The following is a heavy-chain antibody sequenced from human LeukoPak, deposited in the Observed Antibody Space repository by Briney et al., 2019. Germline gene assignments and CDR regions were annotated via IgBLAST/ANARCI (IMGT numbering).Heavy chain of an antibody. CDR3: ARGRYSYGSTRYFDY. Sequence: SETLSLTCAVYGGSFSGYYWSWIRQPPGKGLEWNGEINHSGSTNYNPSLKSRVTISVDTSKNQFSLKLSSVTAADTAVYYCARGRYSYGSTRYFDYWGQGTLVTVSS. J-gene: IGHJ4*02. V-gene: IGHV4-34*01. CDR1: GGSFSGYY. D-gene: IGHD5-18*01. CDR2: INHSGST.